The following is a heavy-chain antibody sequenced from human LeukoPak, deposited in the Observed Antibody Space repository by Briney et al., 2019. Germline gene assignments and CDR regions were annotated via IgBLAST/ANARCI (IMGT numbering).Heavy chain of an antibody. CDR1: GFTVSSKY. CDR2: IYSGGST. V-gene: IGHV3-66*04. J-gene: IGHJ4*02. CDR3: AKQQQLVLGHFDY. Sequence: GGSLRLSCAASGFTVSSKYMSWVRQAPGKGLEWVSVIYSGGSTYYADSVKGRFTISRDNSKNTLYLQMNSLRAEDTAVYYCAKQQQLVLGHFDYWGQGTLVTVSS. D-gene: IGHD6-13*01.